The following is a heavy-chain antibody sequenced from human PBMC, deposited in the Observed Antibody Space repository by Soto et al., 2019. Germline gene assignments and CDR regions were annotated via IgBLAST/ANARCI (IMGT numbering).Heavy chain of an antibody. Sequence: PGGSLRLSRAASGFTFSSYAMSWLRQAPGKGLEWVSAISGSGGSTYYADSVKGRFTISRDNSKNTLYLQMNSLRAEDTAVYYCAKESSGSYKYGMDVWGQGTTVTVSS. J-gene: IGHJ6*02. CDR2: ISGSGGST. V-gene: IGHV3-23*01. CDR1: GFTFSSYA. D-gene: IGHD1-26*01. CDR3: AKESSGSYKYGMDV.